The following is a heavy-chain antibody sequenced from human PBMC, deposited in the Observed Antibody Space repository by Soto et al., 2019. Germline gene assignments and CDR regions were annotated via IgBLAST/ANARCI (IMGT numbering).Heavy chain of an antibody. CDR2: IFHSGNT. V-gene: IGHV4-30-4*01. CDR3: ARDRYYGSGTYYNFYSGMDV. CDR1: GGSINSGDYY. Sequence: PSETLSFTCTVSGGSINSGDYYWTWVRQPPGKGLEWIGNIFHSGNTYYTPSLQSRVTISLDTSKNHFSLKLSSVTPADTAVYYCARDRYYGSGTYYNFYSGMDVWGQGTTVTVSS. D-gene: IGHD3-10*01. J-gene: IGHJ6*02.